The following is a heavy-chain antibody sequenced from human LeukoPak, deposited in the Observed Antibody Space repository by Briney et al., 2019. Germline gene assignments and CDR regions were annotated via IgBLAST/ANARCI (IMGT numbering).Heavy chain of an antibody. D-gene: IGHD3-10*01. CDR2: IYYSGST. CDR3: ARVKMVRGVSGFDF. Sequence: PSETLSLTCTVSGGSISSYYWSWIRQPPGKGLEWIGYIYYSGSTNYNPSLKSRVTISVDTSKNQFSLKRSSVTGADTGVYYCARVKMVRGVSGFDFWGKGTRVTVSS. J-gene: IGHJ4*02. V-gene: IGHV4-59*01. CDR1: GGSISSYY.